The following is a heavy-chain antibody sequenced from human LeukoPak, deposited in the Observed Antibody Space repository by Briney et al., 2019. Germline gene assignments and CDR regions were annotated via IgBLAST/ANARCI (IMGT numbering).Heavy chain of an antibody. D-gene: IGHD2-2*01. CDR1: GGSISSSSYY. V-gene: IGHV4-39*01. CDR2: IYYSGST. Sequence: PSETLSLTCTVSGGSISSSSYYWGWIRQPPGKGLEWIGSIYYSGSTYYNPSLKSRVTISVDTSKNQFSLKLSSVTAADTAVYYCAKVVPAAIRGSPNWFDPWGQGTLVTVSS. J-gene: IGHJ5*02. CDR3: AKVVPAAIRGSPNWFDP.